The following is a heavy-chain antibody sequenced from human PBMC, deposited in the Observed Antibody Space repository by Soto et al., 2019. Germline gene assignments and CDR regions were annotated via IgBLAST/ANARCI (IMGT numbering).Heavy chain of an antibody. D-gene: IGHD3-10*01. J-gene: IGHJ4*01. CDR1: GGSISNGGYY. CDR3: ARVRGSGSYAAYYFDS. CDR2: IHYSGST. V-gene: IGHV4-31*03. Sequence: PSETLSLTCTVSGGSISNGGYYWNWVRQHPGKGLEWIGYIHYSGSTWYNPPLESRVTISVDTSKDQFSLKLRSVTAADTAVSYCARVRGSGSYAAYYFDSWGQGTLVTVSS.